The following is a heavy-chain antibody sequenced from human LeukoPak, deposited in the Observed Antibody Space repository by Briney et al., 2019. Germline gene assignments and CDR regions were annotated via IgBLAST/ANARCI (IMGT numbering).Heavy chain of an antibody. CDR3: ARGAGYNYPYYFDY. Sequence: PGGSLRLSCAASGFTVSSNYMNWVRQAPGKGLEWVSVIYGGGNIYYADSVKGRFTISRDNSKNTLYLQMKSLRAEDTAVYYCARGAGYNYPYYFDYWGQGTLVTVSS. V-gene: IGHV3-53*01. CDR1: GFTVSSNY. CDR2: IYGGGNI. D-gene: IGHD5-24*01. J-gene: IGHJ4*02.